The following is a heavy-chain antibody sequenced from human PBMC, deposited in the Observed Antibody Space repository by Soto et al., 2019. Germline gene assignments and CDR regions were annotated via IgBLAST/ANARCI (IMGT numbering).Heavy chain of an antibody. V-gene: IGHV1-8*01. J-gene: IGHJ5*02. CDR3: AREVDNRFDP. Sequence: QVQLVQSGAEVKKPGASVKVSCKAYGYNFTSYDINWVRQATGQGLELMGWMNPNSGNTGYAQKFQGRVTMTGNTSISTAYMVLSRLTSEDTAVYYCAREVDNRFDPWGQGTLVTVSS. CDR2: MNPNSGNT. CDR1: GYNFTSYD.